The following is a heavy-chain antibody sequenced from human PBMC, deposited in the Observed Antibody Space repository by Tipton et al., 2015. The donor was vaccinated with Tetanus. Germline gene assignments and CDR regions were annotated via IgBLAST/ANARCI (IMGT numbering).Heavy chain of an antibody. J-gene: IGHJ5*02. D-gene: IGHD6-13*01. CDR2: INYAGST. V-gene: IGHV4-34*01. Sequence: TLSLTCAVHGGSFSNNFWSWIRQSPGKGLEWIGEINYAGSTNYNPSLKSRVTMCVDTSKKEVSLKLNSVTAADTAVYYCAAAIVRWFDPWGQGTLVTVSS. CDR1: GGSFSNNF. CDR3: AAAIVRWFDP.